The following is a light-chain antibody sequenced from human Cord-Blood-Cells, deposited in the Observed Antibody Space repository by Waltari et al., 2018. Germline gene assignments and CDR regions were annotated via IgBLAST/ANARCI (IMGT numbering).Light chain of an antibody. Sequence: QSVLPQPPSVSEAPRQRVTIPCFGSSSNIGNNAVNWYQQLPGKAPKLLVYYDDLLPSGVSDRFSGSKSGTSASLAISGLQSEDEADYYWAAWDDSLNGLVFGGGTKLTVL. CDR3: AAWDDSLNGLV. V-gene: IGLV1-36*01. CDR2: YDD. CDR1: SSNIGNNA. J-gene: IGLJ2*01.